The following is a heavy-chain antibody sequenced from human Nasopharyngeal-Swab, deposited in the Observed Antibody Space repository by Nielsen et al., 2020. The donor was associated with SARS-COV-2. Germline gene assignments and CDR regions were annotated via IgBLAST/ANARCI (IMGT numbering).Heavy chain of an antibody. CDR2: ISYDGSNK. J-gene: IGHJ5*02. CDR1: GFTFSSYA. Sequence: GESLKISCAASGFTFSSYAMHWVRPAPGKGLEWVAVISYDGSNKYYADSVKGRFTISRDNSKNTLYLQMNSLRAEDTAVYYCARETPWIQLKWFDPWGQGTLVTVSS. CDR3: ARETPWIQLKWFDP. D-gene: IGHD5-18*01. V-gene: IGHV3-30*04.